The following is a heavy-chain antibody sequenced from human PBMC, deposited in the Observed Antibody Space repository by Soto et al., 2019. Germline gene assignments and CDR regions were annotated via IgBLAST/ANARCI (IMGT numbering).Heavy chain of an antibody. J-gene: IGHJ3*02. CDR2: ISNDGNRK. CDR1: GFSFSSYG. D-gene: IGHD6-6*01. Sequence: LRLSCAASGFSFSSYGMYWVRQAPGRGLEWVTVISNDGNRKYYGESVKGRFSVSRDNDKDTLYLQMNGLRPEDTGVYYCAKDRRQLSALDMWGQGTTVTVSS. CDR3: AKDRRQLSALDM. V-gene: IGHV3-30*18.